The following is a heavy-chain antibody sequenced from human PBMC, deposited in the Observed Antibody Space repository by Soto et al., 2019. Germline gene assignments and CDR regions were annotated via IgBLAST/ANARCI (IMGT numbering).Heavy chain of an antibody. CDR2: ISAYNGNT. CDR3: GRVPRYSFPTSDSLDQ. D-gene: IGHD5-18*01. CDR1: GYTFTSYF. Sequence: QVQLVQSGAEVKKPGASVKVSCKASGYTFTSYFITWVRQAPGQGLEWMGWISAYNGNTSQAQMLQGRVTMTTDTSTATAYMEMRSLRSDDTAVYYCGRVPRYSFPTSDSLDQWGQGTRVTVSS. J-gene: IGHJ4*02. V-gene: IGHV1-18*01.